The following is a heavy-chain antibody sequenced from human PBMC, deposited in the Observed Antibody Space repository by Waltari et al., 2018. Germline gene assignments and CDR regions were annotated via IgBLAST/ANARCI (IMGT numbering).Heavy chain of an antibody. CDR2: IYWNDDK. D-gene: IGHD3-10*01. Sequence: QITLKESGPTLVKPTQTLTLTCTFSGFSLSTSGVGVGWIRQPPGKALEWLALIYWNDDKRYSPYLKSRLTITKDTSKNQVVLTMTNMDPVDTATYYCAHRAMVQARGAFDIWGQGTMVTVSS. V-gene: IGHV2-5*01. CDR3: AHRAMVQARGAFDI. CDR1: GFSLSTSGVG. J-gene: IGHJ3*02.